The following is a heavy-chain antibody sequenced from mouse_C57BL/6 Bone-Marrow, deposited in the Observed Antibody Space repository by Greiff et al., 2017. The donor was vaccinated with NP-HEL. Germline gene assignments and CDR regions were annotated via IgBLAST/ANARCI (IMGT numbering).Heavy chain of an antibody. CDR2: ISYDGSN. CDR3: ARSFITTLMDY. CDR1: GYSITSGYY. D-gene: IGHD1-1*01. Sequence: EVKLQESGPGLVKPSQSLSLPCSVTGYSITSGYYWNWIRQFPGNKLEWMGYISYDGSNNYNPSLKNRISITRDTSKNQFFLKLNSVTTEDTATYYCARSFITTLMDYWGQGTSVTVSS. V-gene: IGHV3-6*01. J-gene: IGHJ4*01.